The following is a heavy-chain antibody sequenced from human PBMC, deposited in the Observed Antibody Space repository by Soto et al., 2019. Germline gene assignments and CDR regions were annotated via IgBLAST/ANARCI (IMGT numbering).Heavy chain of an antibody. CDR3: ARGPTDGLRYFDWLPHYYGMDV. CDR2: IIPILGIA. V-gene: IGHV1-69*02. D-gene: IGHD3-9*01. Sequence: QVQLVQSGAEVKKPGSSVKVSCKASGGTFSSYTISWVRQAPGQGLEWMGRIIPILGIANYAQKFQGRVTITADKSTRTAYMELSSLRSEDTAVYYCARGPTDGLRYFDWLPHYYGMDVWGQGTTVTVSS. J-gene: IGHJ6*02. CDR1: GGTFSSYT.